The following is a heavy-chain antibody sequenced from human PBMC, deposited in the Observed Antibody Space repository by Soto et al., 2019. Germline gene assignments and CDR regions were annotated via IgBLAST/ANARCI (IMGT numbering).Heavy chain of an antibody. CDR3: ARLRTIFGVVTTYGMDV. CDR2: IYYSGST. V-gene: IGHV4-39*01. D-gene: IGHD3-3*01. CDR1: GVSMSSSSYY. Sequence: KPXESLSLACPVSGVSMSSSSYYWGWIRQPPGKGLEWIGSIYYSGSTYYNPSLKSRVTISVDTSKNQFSLKLSSVNAADTAVYYCARLRTIFGVVTTYGMDVWGQGTKVTVYS. J-gene: IGHJ6*02.